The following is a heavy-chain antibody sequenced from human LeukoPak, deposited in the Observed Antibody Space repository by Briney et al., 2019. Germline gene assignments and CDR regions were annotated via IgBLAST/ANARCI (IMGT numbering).Heavy chain of an antibody. J-gene: IGHJ4*02. V-gene: IGHV3-48*02. Sequence: GGSLRLSCAASEFTFSTYGMNWVRQAPGKGLEWISYISSSSIIIYYADSVKGRFTISRDNAKNSLFLQMNSLRDEDTAVYYCARGLPRSTGDPLGYWGQGTLVTVSS. CDR2: ISSSSIII. CDR1: EFTFSTYG. D-gene: IGHD7-27*01. CDR3: ARGLPRSTGDPLGY.